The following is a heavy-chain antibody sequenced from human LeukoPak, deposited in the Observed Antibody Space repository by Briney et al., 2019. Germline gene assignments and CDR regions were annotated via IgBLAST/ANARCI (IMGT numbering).Heavy chain of an antibody. V-gene: IGHV4-59*01. CDR3: ATGRVKYGSEF. J-gene: IGHJ4*02. CDR1: GNSITYYF. CDR2: VYTGGT. Sequence: SETLSLTCTFPGNSITYYFWGWIRQLPGKGLEWMGHVYTGGTDYNPSLKSRVTVSLDKSNNQFSLKLSSVTAADTAVYFCATGRVKYGSEFWGQGIPVTVSS. D-gene: IGHD3-10*01.